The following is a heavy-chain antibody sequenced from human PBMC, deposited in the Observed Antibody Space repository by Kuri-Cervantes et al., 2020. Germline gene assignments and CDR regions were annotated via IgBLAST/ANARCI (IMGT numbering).Heavy chain of an antibody. Sequence: ETLSLTCAASGFTFSSYAMSWVRQAPGKGLEWVSAISGSGGSTYYADSVKGRFTISRDNSKNTLYLQMNSLRAEDTAVYYCAKEGVEYCSSTSCLSSFDYWGQGTLVTVSS. V-gene: IGHV3-23*01. CDR3: AKEGVEYCSSTSCLSSFDY. CDR1: GFTFSSYA. J-gene: IGHJ4*02. CDR2: ISGSGGST. D-gene: IGHD2-2*01.